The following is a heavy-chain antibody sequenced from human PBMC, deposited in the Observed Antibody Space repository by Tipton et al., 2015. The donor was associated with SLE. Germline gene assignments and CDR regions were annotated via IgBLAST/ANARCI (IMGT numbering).Heavy chain of an antibody. CDR1: DFSITTTYY. Sequence: TLSLTCAVSDFSITTTYYWGWIRQTPGKGLEWIGSIWHSGTAHYNPSLESRVSISVDTSQNHFSLRLTSVTAEDTAVYYCARDSVGLVDNYHYYYMDVWGKGTTVTISS. CDR3: ARDSVGLVDNYHYYYMDV. J-gene: IGHJ6*03. D-gene: IGHD1-26*01. V-gene: IGHV4-38-2*02. CDR2: IWHSGTA.